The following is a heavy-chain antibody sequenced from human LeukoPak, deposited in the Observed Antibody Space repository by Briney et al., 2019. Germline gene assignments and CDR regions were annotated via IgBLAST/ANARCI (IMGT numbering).Heavy chain of an antibody. CDR2: FSSGGGVP. CDR3: ARVGVENWGSVWDY. CDR1: NFTLRSHC. D-gene: IGHD3-16*01. Sequence: GGSLRLSYGASNFTLRSHCMIRVRQAPGKGLEWLSYFSSGGGVPHDADSVEGRFPISRDNAKNSLYLHMTSLEDADTSFYYCARVGVENWGSVWDYWGQGTRVTVSS. V-gene: IGHV3-48*02. J-gene: IGHJ4*02.